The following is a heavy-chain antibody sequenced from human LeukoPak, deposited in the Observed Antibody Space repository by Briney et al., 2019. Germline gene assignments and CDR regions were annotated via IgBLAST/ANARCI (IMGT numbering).Heavy chain of an antibody. CDR1: GFTFSNAW. CDR2: IKSKTDGGTT. V-gene: IGHV3-15*01. CDR3: TTEWELLRFDY. Sequence: GGSLRLSCAVSGFTFSNAWMSWVRQAPGKGLEWVCRIKSKTDGGTTDYAAPVKGRFTISRDDSKNTLYLQMNSLKTEDTAVYYCTTEWELLRFDYWGQGTLVTVSS. J-gene: IGHJ4*02. D-gene: IGHD1-26*01.